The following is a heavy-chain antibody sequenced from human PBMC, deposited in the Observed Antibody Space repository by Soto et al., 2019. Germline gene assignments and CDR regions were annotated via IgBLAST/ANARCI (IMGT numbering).Heavy chain of an antibody. CDR2: IIPIFGTS. CDR3: ARARGYSYGDQYFDY. V-gene: IGHV1-69*01. J-gene: IGHJ4*02. CDR1: GGTVSNYA. Sequence: VQLVQSGAEVKKPGSSVKVSCKASGGTVSNYALSWVRQAPGQGLEWMGGIIPIFGTSNYAQKFQGRVTITADESTNTPYIALSSLRSEDTAVYYCARARGYSYGDQYFDYWGQGTLVTVAA. D-gene: IGHD5-18*01.